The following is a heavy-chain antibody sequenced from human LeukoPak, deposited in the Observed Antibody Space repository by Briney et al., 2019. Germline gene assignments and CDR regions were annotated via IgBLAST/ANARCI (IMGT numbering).Heavy chain of an antibody. CDR3: AKDGGSGTYYNY. D-gene: IGHD1-26*01. J-gene: IGHJ4*02. CDR2: ISGSGYST. CDR1: EFAFSTYN. Sequence: GGSLRLSCAASEFAFSTYNMNWVRRAPGKGLEWVSGISGSGYSTYYADSVKGRFTISRDNSKNTLYLQMNSLRAEDTAVYYCAKDGGSGTYYNYWGQGTLVTVSS. V-gene: IGHV3-23*01.